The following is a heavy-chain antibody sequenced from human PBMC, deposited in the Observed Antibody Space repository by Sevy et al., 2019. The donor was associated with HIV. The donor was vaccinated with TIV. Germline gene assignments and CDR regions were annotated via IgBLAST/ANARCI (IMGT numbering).Heavy chain of an antibody. CDR2: LSFGCGKI. V-gene: IGHV3-23*01. CDR3: AREGCTRPHDY. D-gene: IGHD2-8*01. Sequence: GSLRLSCAASGFAFYDYSMSWIRQAPGMGLGCVATLSFGCGKINYADSVKGRFTISRDNSKNSFYLQMDNLRVEDTALYYCAREGCTRPHDYWGQGTRVTVSS. J-gene: IGHJ4*02. CDR1: GFAFYDYS.